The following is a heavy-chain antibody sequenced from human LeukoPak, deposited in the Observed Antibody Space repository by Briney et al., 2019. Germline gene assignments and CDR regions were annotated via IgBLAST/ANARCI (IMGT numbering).Heavy chain of an antibody. V-gene: IGHV3-23*01. D-gene: IGHD3-3*01. CDR3: AKDVKPSITIFGVVTQPNHLNPFDY. Sequence: PGGSLRLSCAASGFTFSSYAMSWVRQAPGKGLEWVSAISGSGGSTYYADSVKGRFTISRDNSKDTLYLQMNSLRAEDTAVYYCAKDVKPSITIFGVVTQPNHLNPFDYRGQGTLVTVSS. CDR1: GFTFSSYA. CDR2: ISGSGGST. J-gene: IGHJ4*02.